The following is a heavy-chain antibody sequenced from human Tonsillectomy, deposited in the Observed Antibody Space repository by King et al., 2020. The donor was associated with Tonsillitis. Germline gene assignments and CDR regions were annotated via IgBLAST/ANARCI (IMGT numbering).Heavy chain of an antibody. Sequence: QLVQSGAEVKKPGSSVKVSCKASGGTFSSYAISWVRQAPGQGLEWMGRIIPILGIANYAQKFQGRVTITADKSTSTAYMELSSLRSEDTAVYYCARSALNYSDSSALNMGAFDYWGQGTLVTVSS. CDR3: ARSALNYSDSSALNMGAFDY. J-gene: IGHJ4*02. D-gene: IGHD3-22*01. V-gene: IGHV1-69*04. CDR2: IIPILGIA. CDR1: GGTFSSYA.